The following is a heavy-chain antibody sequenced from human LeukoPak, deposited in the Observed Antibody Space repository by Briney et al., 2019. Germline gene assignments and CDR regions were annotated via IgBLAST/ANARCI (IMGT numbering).Heavy chain of an antibody. J-gene: IGHJ4*02. CDR1: EFTFSSYG. CDR2: IWYDGSNK. V-gene: IGHV3-33*06. CDR3: AKDRWTGTTFSYYFDY. Sequence: GGSLRLSCAASEFTFSSYGMHWVRQAPGKGLEWVAVIWYDGSNKYYADSVKGRFTISRDNSKNTLYLQMNSLRAEDTAVYYCAKDRWTGTTFSYYFDYWGQGTLVTVSS. D-gene: IGHD1-7*01.